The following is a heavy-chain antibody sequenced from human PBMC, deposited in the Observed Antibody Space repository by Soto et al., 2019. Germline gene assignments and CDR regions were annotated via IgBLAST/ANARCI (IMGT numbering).Heavy chain of an antibody. CDR2: IYYSGST. Sequence: QVQLQESGPGLVKPSETLSLTCTVSGGSVSSGSYYWSWIRQPPGKGLEWIGYIYYSGSTNYNPPLKSRVTISVDTSKNQFSLKLSSVTAADTAVYYCARGGDYFNSRIVDYWGQGTLVTVSS. CDR1: GGSVSSGSYY. D-gene: IGHD4-17*01. CDR3: ARGGDYFNSRIVDY. V-gene: IGHV4-61*01. J-gene: IGHJ4*02.